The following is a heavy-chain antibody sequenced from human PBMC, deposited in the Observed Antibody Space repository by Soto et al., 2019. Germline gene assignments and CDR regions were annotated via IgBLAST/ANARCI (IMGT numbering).Heavy chain of an antibody. CDR3: ARDRPYGSGSYYITYFDY. CDR2: IIPIFGTA. CDR1: GGTFSSYA. Sequence: ASVKVSCKASGGTFSSYAISWVRQAPGQGLEWMGGIIPIFGTANYAQKFQGRVTITADESTSTAYMELSSLRSEDTAVYYCARDRPYGSGSYYITYFDYWGQGTLVTVSS. J-gene: IGHJ4*02. D-gene: IGHD3-10*01. V-gene: IGHV1-69*13.